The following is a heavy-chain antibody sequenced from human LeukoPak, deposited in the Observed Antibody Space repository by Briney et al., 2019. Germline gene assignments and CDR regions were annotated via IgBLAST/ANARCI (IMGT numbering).Heavy chain of an antibody. V-gene: IGHV4-4*07. D-gene: IGHD3-10*01. CDR2: IYTSGST. CDR3: AGDGLQYYYGSGSYIEHQDAFDI. CDR1: GGSISSYY. J-gene: IGHJ3*02. Sequence: SETLSLTCTVSGGSISSYYWSWIRQPAGKGLEWIGRIYTSGSTNYNPSLKSRVTMSVDTSKNQFSLKLSSVTAADTAVYYCAGDGLQYYYGSGSYIEHQDAFDIWGQGTMVTVSS.